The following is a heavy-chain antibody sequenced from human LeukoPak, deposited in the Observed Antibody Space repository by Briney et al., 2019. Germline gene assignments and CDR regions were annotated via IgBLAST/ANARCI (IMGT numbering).Heavy chain of an antibody. Sequence: PGGSLRLSCAASGFTVSSNYMSWVRQAPGKGLEWVSVIYSGGSTYYADSVKGRFTISRDNSKNTLYLQMNSLRAEDTAVYYCASWVLTGYWYYYGMDVWGQGTTVTVSS. V-gene: IGHV3-66*01. CDR2: IYSGGST. CDR1: GFTVSSNY. D-gene: IGHD3-9*01. J-gene: IGHJ6*02. CDR3: ASWVLTGYWYYYGMDV.